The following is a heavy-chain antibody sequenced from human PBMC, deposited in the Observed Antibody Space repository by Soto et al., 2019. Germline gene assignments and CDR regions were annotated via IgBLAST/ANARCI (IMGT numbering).Heavy chain of an antibody. D-gene: IGHD2-2*01. Sequence: QVQLVQSGAEVKKPGSSVKVSCKASGGTFSSYAISWVRQAPGQGLEWMGGIIPISGTANYAQTFQGRVTITADESTSTAYMELSSLSSEDTAVYYCARSQGSSTSLAIYYYYYYGMDVWGQGTTVTVSS. CDR2: IIPISGTA. V-gene: IGHV1-69*01. J-gene: IGHJ6*02. CDR1: GGTFSSYA. CDR3: ARSQGSSTSLAIYYYYYYGMDV.